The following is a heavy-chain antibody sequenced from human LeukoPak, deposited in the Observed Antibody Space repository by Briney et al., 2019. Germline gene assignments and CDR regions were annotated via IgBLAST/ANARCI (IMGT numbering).Heavy chain of an antibody. J-gene: IGHJ3*02. CDR3: ATTVTTGLAFDI. V-gene: IGHV1-2*04. CDR1: GYTFTSYG. Sequence: GASVKVSCKASGYTFTSYGISWVRQAPGQGLEWMGWINPNSGGTNYAQKFQGWVTMTRDTSISTAYMELSRLRSDDTAVYYCATTVTTGLAFDIWGQGTMVTVSS. D-gene: IGHD4-17*01. CDR2: INPNSGGT.